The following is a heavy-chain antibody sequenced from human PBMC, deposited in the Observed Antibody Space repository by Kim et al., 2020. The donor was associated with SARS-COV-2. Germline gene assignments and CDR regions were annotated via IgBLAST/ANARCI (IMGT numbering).Heavy chain of an antibody. CDR1: GYTFTSYA. CDR3: ARDWVVSPLNYYYMDV. V-gene: IGHV7-4-1*02. Sequence: ASVKVSCKASGYTFTSYAMNWVRQAPGQGLEWMGWINTNTGNPTYAQGFTGRFVFSLDTSVSKAYLQISSLKAEDTAVYYCARDWVVSPLNYYYMDVWGKGTTVTVSS. CDR2: INTNTGNP. D-gene: IGHD3-22*01. J-gene: IGHJ6*03.